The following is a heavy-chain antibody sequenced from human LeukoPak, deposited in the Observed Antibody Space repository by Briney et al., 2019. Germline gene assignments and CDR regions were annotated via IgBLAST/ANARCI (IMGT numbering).Heavy chain of an antibody. CDR2: INHSGST. CDR1: GGSFSGYY. CDR3: ARHWLQFQGWFDP. D-gene: IGHD5-12*01. Sequence: SETLSLTCAVYGGSFSGYYWSWIRQPPGKGLEWIGEINHSGSTNYNPSLKSRVTISVDTSKNQFSLKLSSVTAADTAVYYCARHWLQFQGWFDPWGQGTLVTVSS. J-gene: IGHJ5*02. V-gene: IGHV4-34*01.